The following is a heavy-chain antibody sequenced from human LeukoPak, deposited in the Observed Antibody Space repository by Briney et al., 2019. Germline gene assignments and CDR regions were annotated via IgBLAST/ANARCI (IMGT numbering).Heavy chain of an antibody. J-gene: IGHJ3*01. CDR2: IRSTIYGGTT. Sequence: PGGSLRLSCTVSGFNSGDFAMSWVLQAPGKELEWLGFIRSTIYGGTTDYAASVKGRFTISRDDSKSIAYLQMNSLKTEDTAMYYCTRDYPASFDVWGQGTLVTVSS. CDR1: GFNSGDFA. CDR3: TRDYPASFDV. V-gene: IGHV3-49*04.